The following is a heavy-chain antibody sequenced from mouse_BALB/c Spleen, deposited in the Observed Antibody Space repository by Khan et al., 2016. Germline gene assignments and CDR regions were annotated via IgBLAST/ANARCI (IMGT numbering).Heavy chain of an antibody. D-gene: IGHD2-1*01. Sequence: QVQLQQSGAELARPGASVKLSCKASGYTFTSYWMQWVKQRPGQGLQWIGTIYPGDGDTRYTQKFKGKATLTADKSSSTAYMQLSSLASEDSAAYSCARGGYGNYVFAYWGQGTLVTVSA. CDR2: IYPGDGDT. V-gene: IGHV1-87*01. CDR1: GYTFTSYW. J-gene: IGHJ3*01. CDR3: ARGGYGNYVFAY.